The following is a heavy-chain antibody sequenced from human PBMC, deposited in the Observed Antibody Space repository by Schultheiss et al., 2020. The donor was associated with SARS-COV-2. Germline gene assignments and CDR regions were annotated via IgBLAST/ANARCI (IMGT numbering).Heavy chain of an antibody. J-gene: IGHJ4*02. CDR2: IQHSGST. Sequence: SQTLSLTCTVSGGSVSRSGYYWSWIRQAPGKGLEWIDEIQHSGSTYYNPSLKSRVTISVDTSKNQFSLKLSSVTAADTAVYYCARIRYNAFDYWGQGTLVTVSS. CDR1: GGSVSRSGYY. D-gene: IGHD5-24*01. V-gene: IGHV4-30-2*05. CDR3: ARIRYNAFDY.